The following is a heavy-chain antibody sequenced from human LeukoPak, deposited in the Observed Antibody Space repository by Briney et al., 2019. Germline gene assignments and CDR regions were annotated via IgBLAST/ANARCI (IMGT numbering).Heavy chain of an antibody. J-gene: IGHJ4*02. CDR3: ARAKKVISGLFDY. V-gene: IGHV1-69*04. CDR2: IIPILGVA. Sequence: SVNVSCKASGGTFSSYAISWVRQAPGQGLEWMGRIIPILGVANYAQKFQGRLTITADKSTSTAYMELSSLRSEDPAVYYCARAKKVISGLFDYWGQGTLVTVSS. CDR1: GGTFSSYA. D-gene: IGHD3-10*01.